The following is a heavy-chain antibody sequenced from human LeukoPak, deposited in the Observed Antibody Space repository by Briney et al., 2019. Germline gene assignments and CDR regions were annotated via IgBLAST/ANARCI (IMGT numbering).Heavy chain of an antibody. Sequence: GGSLRLSCAASGFTFSSYWMHWIRQAPGKGLVCVARISNDGRSTIYADSLKGRFTISRDNGKNTVFLQMNSLRVEDTAVYYCVRGGSDYEYSGAYWGQGTLVTVSS. CDR1: GFTFSSYW. V-gene: IGHV3-74*01. CDR2: ISNDGRST. D-gene: IGHD3-16*01. J-gene: IGHJ4*02. CDR3: VRGGSDYEYSGAY.